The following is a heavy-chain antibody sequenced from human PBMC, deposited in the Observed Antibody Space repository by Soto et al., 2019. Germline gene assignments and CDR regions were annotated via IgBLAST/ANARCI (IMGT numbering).Heavy chain of an antibody. D-gene: IGHD2-2*01. Sequence: QVQLVQSGAEVKKPGASVKVSCKASGYTFTSYDINWVRQATGQGLEWMGWMNPNSGNTGYAQKFQGRVTMTRNTTISIGYVGRNSLRSRETAVDYCTGGRRINVVVHAATCSVYYYCMDVWGKGNTVTVTS. CDR3: TGGRRINVVVHAATCSVYYYCMDV. CDR2: MNPNSGNT. CDR1: GYTFTSYD. V-gene: IGHV1-8*01. J-gene: IGHJ6*03.